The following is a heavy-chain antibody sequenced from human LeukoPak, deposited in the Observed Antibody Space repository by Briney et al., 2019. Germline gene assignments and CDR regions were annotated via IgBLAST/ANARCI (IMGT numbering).Heavy chain of an antibody. CDR3: ARAVGNNLLWFGEGFDY. J-gene: IGHJ4*02. V-gene: IGHV1-2*02. D-gene: IGHD3-10*01. Sequence: ASVKVSCKASGYTFTGYYMHWVRQAPGQGLEWMGWINPNSGGTNYAQKFQGRVTMTRDTSISTAYMELSRLRSDDTAVYYCARAVGNNLLWFGEGFDYWGQGTLVTVSS. CDR1: GYTFTGYY. CDR2: INPNSGGT.